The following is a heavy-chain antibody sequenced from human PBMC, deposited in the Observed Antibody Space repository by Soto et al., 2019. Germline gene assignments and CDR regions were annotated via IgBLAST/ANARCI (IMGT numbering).Heavy chain of an antibody. J-gene: IGHJ6*04. V-gene: IGHV4-61*01. D-gene: IGHD6-13*01. CDR2: IYYSGST. CDR3: AREKYRSSWYSSGVDYYYGMDV. Sequence: SETLSLTCTVSGGSVSSGSYYWSWIRQPPGKGLEWIGYIYYSGSTNYNPSLKSRVTISVDTSKNQFSLKLSSVTAADTAVYYCAREKYRSSWYSSGVDYYYGMDVWGKGTTVTVSS. CDR1: GGSVSSGSYY.